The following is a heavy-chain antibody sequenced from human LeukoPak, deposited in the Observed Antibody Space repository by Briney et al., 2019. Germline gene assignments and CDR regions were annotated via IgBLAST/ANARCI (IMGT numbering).Heavy chain of an antibody. CDR1: GDSISSYY. D-gene: IGHD3-10*01. Sequence: SETLSLTCTVSGDSISSYYWSWIRQPPGKGLEWTGYIYYGGSTNYNPSLKSRVTISVDTSKNQFSLKLSSVTAADTAVYYCARVTGYGSGSYYFDHWGQGTLVTVSS. CDR2: IYYGGST. CDR3: ARVTGYGSGSYYFDH. J-gene: IGHJ4*02. V-gene: IGHV4-59*01.